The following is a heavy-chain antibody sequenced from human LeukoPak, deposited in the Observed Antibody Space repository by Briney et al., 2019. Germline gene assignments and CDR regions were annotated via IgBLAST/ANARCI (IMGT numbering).Heavy chain of an antibody. CDR1: GFTFDDYA. CDR3: AKVSALAAAGPHFDY. J-gene: IGHJ4*02. CDR2: ISGDGGST. V-gene: IGHV3-43*02. D-gene: IGHD6-13*01. Sequence: GGSLRLSCAASGFTFDDYAMHWGRQAPGKGLEWVSLISGDGGSTYYADSVKGRFTISRDNSKNSLYLQMNSLRTEDTALYYCAKVSALAAAGPHFDYWGQGTLVTVSS.